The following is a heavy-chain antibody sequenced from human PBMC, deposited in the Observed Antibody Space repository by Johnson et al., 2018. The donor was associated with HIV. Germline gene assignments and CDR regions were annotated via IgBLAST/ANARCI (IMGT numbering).Heavy chain of an antibody. J-gene: IGHJ3*02. CDR3: ARDGNDGSPGNDAFDI. D-gene: IGHD1-14*01. Sequence: QVQLVESGGGVVQPGRSLRLSCAASGFTFSSYAMHWVRQAPGKGLEWVAVISYDGSNKYYADSVKGRFTISRDNAKNSLYLQMNSLRAEDTAAYYCARDGNDGSPGNDAFDIWGQGTMVTVSS. CDR2: ISYDGSNK. V-gene: IGHV3-30*04. CDR1: GFTFSSYA.